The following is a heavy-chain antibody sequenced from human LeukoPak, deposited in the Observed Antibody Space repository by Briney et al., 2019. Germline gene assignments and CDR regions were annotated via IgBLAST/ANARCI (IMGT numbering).Heavy chain of an antibody. Sequence: GGALRLSCAASGVTLSSNYMSWVREAPGKRGEWVSFIYSGGSTYYADSVKGRFTISRDNSKNTLYLQMNSLRAEDTAVYYCARDPKGHDAFDIWGQGTMVTVSS. J-gene: IGHJ3*02. V-gene: IGHV3-53*01. CDR3: ARDPKGHDAFDI. CDR1: GVTLSSNY. CDR2: IYSGGST.